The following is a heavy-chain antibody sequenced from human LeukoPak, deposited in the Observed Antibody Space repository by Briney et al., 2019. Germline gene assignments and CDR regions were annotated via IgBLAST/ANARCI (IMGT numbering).Heavy chain of an antibody. D-gene: IGHD4-17*01. V-gene: IGHV1-2*02. CDR3: ARLYGVRAFDY. Sequence: EASVKVSCKASGYTFAGYYMHWVRQAPGQGLEWMGWINPNSGGTNYAQKFQGRVTMTRDTSISTAYMELSRLRSDDTAVYYCARLYGVRAFDYWGQGTLVTVSS. J-gene: IGHJ4*02. CDR1: GYTFAGYY. CDR2: INPNSGGT.